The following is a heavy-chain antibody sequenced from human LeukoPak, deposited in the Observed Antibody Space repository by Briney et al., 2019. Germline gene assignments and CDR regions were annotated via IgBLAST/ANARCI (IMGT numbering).Heavy chain of an antibody. D-gene: IGHD1-14*01. CDR3: ARAPVMAPTKYHYYMDV. V-gene: IGHV3-30*04. J-gene: IGHJ6*03. Sequence: PGGSLRLSCAASGFTFSSYALHWVRQAPGKGLEWVAVISYDGSNKYYADSVKGRFTISRDNSKNTLYLQMNSLRAEDTAVYYCARAPVMAPTKYHYYMDVWGKGTTVTVFS. CDR1: GFTFSSYA. CDR2: ISYDGSNK.